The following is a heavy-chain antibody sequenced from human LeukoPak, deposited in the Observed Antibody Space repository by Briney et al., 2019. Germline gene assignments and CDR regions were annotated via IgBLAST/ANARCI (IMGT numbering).Heavy chain of an antibody. V-gene: IGHV3-7*03. J-gene: IGHJ3*01. CDR3: ATFRFLGT. D-gene: IGHD3-3*01. CDR1: GFTFSSYW. Sequence: GGSLRLSCAASGFTFSSYWMSWVRQAPGKGLEWVANIKQDGSQKYYVDSVKGRFSISRDNVKNSLYLQMNSLRAEDTAIYYCATFRFLGTWGQGTMVTVSP. CDR2: IKQDGSQK.